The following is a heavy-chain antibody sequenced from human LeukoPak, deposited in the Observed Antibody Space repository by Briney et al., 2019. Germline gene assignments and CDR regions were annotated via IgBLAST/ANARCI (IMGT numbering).Heavy chain of an antibody. D-gene: IGHD1-26*01. Sequence: PGGSLRLSCAASGFTFSSYGMHWVRQAPGKGLEWVAVILSDGSKEFYTDSVKGRFTISRDNSKNTLYLQMNSLRAEDTAVYYCARDRSPAKGARTAFDIWGQGTMVTVSS. CDR2: ILSDGSKE. CDR3: ARDRSPAKGARTAFDI. V-gene: IGHV3-33*01. CDR1: GFTFSSYG. J-gene: IGHJ3*02.